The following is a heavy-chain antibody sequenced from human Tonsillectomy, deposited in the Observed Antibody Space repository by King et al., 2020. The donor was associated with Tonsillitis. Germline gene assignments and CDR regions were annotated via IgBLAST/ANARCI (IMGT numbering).Heavy chain of an antibody. CDR3: AKPSIAVAGRGWFDP. D-gene: IGHD6-19*01. CDR2: INYSGST. Sequence: QLQESGPGLGKPAETLSLTCTVSGGSISSYTYYWAWIRQPPGKGREGIGSINYSGSTYYNPSLRSRVTISVDTSKKRFSLKLRSVTAADTAVYYCAKPSIAVAGRGWFDPWGQGPLVTVSS. V-gene: IGHV4-39*01. CDR1: GGSISSYTYY. J-gene: IGHJ5*02.